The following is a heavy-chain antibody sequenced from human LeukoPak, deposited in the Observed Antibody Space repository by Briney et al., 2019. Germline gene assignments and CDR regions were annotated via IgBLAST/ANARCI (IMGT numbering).Heavy chain of an antibody. CDR3: ARVGYCSGGSCYSFSLRDYYYGMDV. V-gene: IGHV4-34*01. J-gene: IGHJ6*02. CDR2: INHSGST. D-gene: IGHD2-15*01. Sequence: SETLSLTCTVSGGSISSYYWSWIRQPPGKGLEWIGEINHSGSTNYNPSLKSRVTISVDTSKNQFSLKLSSVTAADTAVYYCARVGYCSGGSCYSFSLRDYYYGMDVWGQGTTVTVSS. CDR1: GGSISSYY.